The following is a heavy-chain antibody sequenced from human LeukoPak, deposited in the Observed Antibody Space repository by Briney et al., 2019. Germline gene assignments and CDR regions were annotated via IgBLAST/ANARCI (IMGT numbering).Heavy chain of an antibody. Sequence: SETLSLTCAVYGGSFSGYYWSWIRQPPGKGLEWIGEINHSGSTNYNPSLKSRVTISVDTSKNQFSLKLSSVTAADTAVYYCARGVSSGASPFDYWGQGTLVTVSS. D-gene: IGHD6-19*01. CDR3: ARGVSSGASPFDY. CDR1: GGSFSGYY. CDR2: INHSGST. J-gene: IGHJ4*02. V-gene: IGHV4-34*01.